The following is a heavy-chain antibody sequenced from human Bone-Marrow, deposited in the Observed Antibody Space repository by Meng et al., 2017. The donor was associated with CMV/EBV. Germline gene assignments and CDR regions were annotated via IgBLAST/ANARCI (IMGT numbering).Heavy chain of an antibody. CDR3: ACSAGPFGGLNYYGMDV. V-gene: IGHV1-69*02. J-gene: IGHJ6*02. D-gene: IGHD3-10*02. CDR2: IIPILGIA. Sequence: SVKVSCKASGGTFSSYTISWVRQAPGQGLEWMGRIIPILGIANYAQKFQGRVTITADKSTSTAYMELSSLRSEDTAVYYCACSAGPFGGLNYYGMDVWGQGTTVTVSS. CDR1: GGTFSSYT.